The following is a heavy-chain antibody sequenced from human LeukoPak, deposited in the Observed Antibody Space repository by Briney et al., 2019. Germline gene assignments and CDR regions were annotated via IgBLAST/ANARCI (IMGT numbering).Heavy chain of an antibody. V-gene: IGHV4-34*01. D-gene: IGHD6-13*01. CDR1: GFTFSSYW. CDR2: INHSGST. J-gene: IGHJ4*02. Sequence: GSLRLSCAASGFTFSSYWMHWIRQPPGKGLEWIGEINHSGSTNYNPSLKSRVTISVDTSKNQFSLKLSSVTAADTAVYYCARGPIAAAGIGGDFDYWGQGTLVTVSS. CDR3: ARGPIAAAGIGGDFDY.